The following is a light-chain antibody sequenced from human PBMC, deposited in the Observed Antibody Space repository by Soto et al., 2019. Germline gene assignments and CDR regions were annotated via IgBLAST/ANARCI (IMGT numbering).Light chain of an antibody. J-gene: IGKJ4*01. CDR1: QGIGDT. CDR2: DTS. CDR3: QPYNNWPLT. V-gene: IGKV3-15*01. Sequence: VLRQSQDTLSVYPGERATISCIARQGIGDTLAWYQHKPGQTPRLLIYDTSTRATGVPTRFSGSRSGAEFTLTINSLQSEEFAVYYCQPYNNWPLTFGGGTKVDIK.